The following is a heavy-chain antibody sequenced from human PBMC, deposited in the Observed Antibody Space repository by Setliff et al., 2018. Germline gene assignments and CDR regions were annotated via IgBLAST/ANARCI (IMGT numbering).Heavy chain of an antibody. Sequence: PRGSRRRSCADYGFTLSSYAMSWVRQAPGKGLEWVSAVSASGVRTYYADSVKGRFTISRDNSKNTLYLQMNSLRAEDTAVYYCAREESLNTIVVVPAAMGYYYYGTDGWGQGTTVTVSS. CDR2: VSASGVRT. J-gene: IGHJ6*02. V-gene: IGHV3-23*01. D-gene: IGHD2-2*01. CDR1: GFTLSSYA. CDR3: AREESLNTIVVVPAAMGYYYYGTDG.